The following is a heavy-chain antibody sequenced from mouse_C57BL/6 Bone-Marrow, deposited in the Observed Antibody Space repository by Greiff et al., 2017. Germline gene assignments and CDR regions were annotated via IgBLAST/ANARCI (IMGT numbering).Heavy chain of an antibody. CDR2: IDPSDSYT. CDR3: ARGGYDGFDY. CDR1: GYTFTSYW. V-gene: IGHV1-50*01. D-gene: IGHD2-2*01. J-gene: IGHJ2*01. Sequence: VQLQQPGAELVKPGASVKLSCKASGYTFTSYWMQWVKQRPGQGLKWIGEIDPSDSYTNYNQKFKGKATLTVDTSSSTAYMQLSSLTSEDSAVYYCARGGYDGFDYWGQGTTLTVSS.